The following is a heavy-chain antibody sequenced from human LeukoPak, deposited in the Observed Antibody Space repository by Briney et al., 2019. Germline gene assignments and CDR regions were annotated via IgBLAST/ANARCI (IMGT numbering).Heavy chain of an antibody. CDR1: GFTVSSNY. D-gene: IGHD5-24*01. Sequence: GGSLRLSCAASGFTVSSNYMNWVRQAPGKGLEWVSVIYGGGNIYYADSMKGRFTISRDNSKNTLYLQMNSLRAEDTAVYYCARGAGYNDPYYFGYWGQGTLVTVSS. CDR3: ARGAGYNDPYYFGY. CDR2: IYGGGNI. V-gene: IGHV3-53*01. J-gene: IGHJ4*02.